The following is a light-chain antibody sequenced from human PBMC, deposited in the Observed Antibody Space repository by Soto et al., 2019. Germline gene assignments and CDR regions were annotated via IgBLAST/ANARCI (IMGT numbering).Light chain of an antibody. Sequence: QSALTQPASVSGSPGQSIAISCTGTSSDVGGYNYVSWYQQHPGKAPKLMIYDVNNRPSGVSNRFSGSKSDNTASLTISGLQAEDEADYYCTSYTSSDTWVFGGGTKVTVL. V-gene: IGLV2-14*03. J-gene: IGLJ3*02. CDR1: SSDVGGYNY. CDR2: DVN. CDR3: TSYTSSDTWV.